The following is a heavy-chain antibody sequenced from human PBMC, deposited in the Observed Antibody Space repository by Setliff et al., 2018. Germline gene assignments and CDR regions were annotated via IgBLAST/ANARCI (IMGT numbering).Heavy chain of an antibody. Sequence: GASVKVSCKASGYTLTTYLMNWVRQAPGQGLEWMGWINTNTGNPVYAQGFTGRFVFSLDTSVSTAYLQISSLKAEDTAIYYCARGTRFGTTLYRGDYYMDVWGKGTTVTVSS. V-gene: IGHV7-4-1*02. CDR1: GYTLTTYL. CDR2: INTNTGNP. CDR3: ARGTRFGTTLYRGDYYMDV. D-gene: IGHD3-16*01. J-gene: IGHJ6*03.